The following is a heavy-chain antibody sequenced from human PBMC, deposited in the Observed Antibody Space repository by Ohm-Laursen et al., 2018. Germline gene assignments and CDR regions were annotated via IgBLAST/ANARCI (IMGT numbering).Heavy chain of an antibody. CDR1: GFTFDDYA. CDR2: ISWNSGSI. Sequence: SLRLSCTASGFTFDDYAMHWVRQAPGKGLEWVSGISWNSGSIGYADSVKGRFTISRDNAKNSLYLQMNSPRAEDTAVYYCASAVRKTFDIWGQGTMVTVSS. D-gene: IGHD4-17*01. V-gene: IGHV3-9*01. J-gene: IGHJ3*02. CDR3: ASAVRKTFDI.